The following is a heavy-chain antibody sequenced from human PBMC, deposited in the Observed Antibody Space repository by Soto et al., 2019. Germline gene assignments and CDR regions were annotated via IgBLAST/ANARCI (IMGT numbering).Heavy chain of an antibody. V-gene: IGHV1-58*01. CDR1: GFTFSNSA. D-gene: IGHD2-15*01. CDR3: AAELYSGGSCCSFDI. J-gene: IGHJ3*02. CDR2: IVVGRGDT. Sequence: SVKVSCKTSGFTFSNSAVQWVRQARGQRLEWMGWIVVGRGDTKYAQKFRERVTITSDMSTSTTHMEVSSLASEDTAVYYCAAELYSGGSCCSFDIWGQGTMVTVSS.